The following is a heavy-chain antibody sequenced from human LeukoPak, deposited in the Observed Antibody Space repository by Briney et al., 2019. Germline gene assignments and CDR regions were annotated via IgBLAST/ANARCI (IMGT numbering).Heavy chain of an antibody. CDR1: GFTFSSYA. Sequence: GRSLRLSCAASGFTFSSYAMHWVRQAPGKGLEWVAVISYDGSNKYYADSVKGRFTISRDNSKNTLYLQMNSLRAEDTAVYYCARPYYYDSSGYYLYYYYGMDVWGQGTTVTVSS. J-gene: IGHJ6*02. CDR3: ARPYYYDSSGYYLYYYYGMDV. CDR2: ISYDGSNK. D-gene: IGHD3-22*01. V-gene: IGHV3-30-3*01.